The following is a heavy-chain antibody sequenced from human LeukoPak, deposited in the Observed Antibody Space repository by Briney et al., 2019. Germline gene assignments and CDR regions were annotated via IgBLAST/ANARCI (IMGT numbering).Heavy chain of an antibody. D-gene: IGHD4-11*01. J-gene: IGHJ5*02. CDR1: GYTFISYA. Sequence: GASVKVSCKASGYTFISYAMHWVRQAPGQRPEWMGWINAGNGNPKYSQKFQGRVTITRDTSAITAYMELSSLKSEDTAIYYCARDQAYSNYWFDPWGQGTLVTVSS. V-gene: IGHV1-3*01. CDR3: ARDQAYSNYWFDP. CDR2: INAGNGNP.